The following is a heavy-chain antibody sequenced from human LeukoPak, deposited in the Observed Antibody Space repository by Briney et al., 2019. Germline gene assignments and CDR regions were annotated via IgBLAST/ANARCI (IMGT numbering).Heavy chain of an antibody. V-gene: IGHV1-18*01. CDR1: GYAFTRYG. CDR3: AREWKWVSYAFDL. CDR2: ISTYNGNS. J-gene: IGHJ3*01. D-gene: IGHD3-22*01. Sequence: ASVKVSCKASGYAFTRYGISWVRQAPGQGLEWMGWISTYNGNSNYAQQLQGRVTMTTDTSTSTAYMELRSLRSDDTAVYYCAREWKWVSYAFDLWGQGTMVTLSS.